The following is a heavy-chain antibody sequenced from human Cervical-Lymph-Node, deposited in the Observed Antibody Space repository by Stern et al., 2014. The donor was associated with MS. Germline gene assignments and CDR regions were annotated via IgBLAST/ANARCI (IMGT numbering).Heavy chain of an antibody. CDR1: GGSISSSSYY. J-gene: IGHJ4*02. CDR3: ARALSFAYYYATNFDY. CDR2: IYYSGST. V-gene: IGHV4-39*01. D-gene: IGHD3-10*01. Sequence: QLQLQESGPGLVKPSETLSLTCTVSGGSISSSSYYWGWIRQPPGKGLEWIGSIYYSGSTYYNPSLKSRVTISVDTSTNQFSLKLSSVTAADTAVYYCARALSFAYYYATNFDYWGQGTLVTVSS.